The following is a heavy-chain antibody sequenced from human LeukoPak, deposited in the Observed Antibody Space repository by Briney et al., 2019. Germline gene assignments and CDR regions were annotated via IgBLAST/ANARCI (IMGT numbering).Heavy chain of an antibody. V-gene: IGHV4-30-2*01. D-gene: IGHD3-10*01. Sequence: PSETLSLTCAVSGGSISSGGYSWSWIRQPPGKGLEWIGYIYRSGSTYYNPSLKSRVTISVDRSKNQFSLKLSSVTAADTAVYYCARGSVTMVRGVRGNWFDPWGQGTLVTVSS. J-gene: IGHJ5*02. CDR3: ARGSVTMVRGVRGNWFDP. CDR1: GGSISSGGYS. CDR2: IYRSGST.